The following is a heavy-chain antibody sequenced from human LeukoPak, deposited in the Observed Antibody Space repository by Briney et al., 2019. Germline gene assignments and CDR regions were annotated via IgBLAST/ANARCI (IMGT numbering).Heavy chain of an antibody. Sequence: PGGSLRLSCAASGFTFSSYSMNWVRQAPGKGLEWVSSISSSSSYIYYADSVKGRFTISRDNAKNSLYLQMNSLRAEDTAVYYCARVGLGRCSGTNCFQKDYYYYYYMDVWGKGTTVTVSS. J-gene: IGHJ6*03. D-gene: IGHD2-2*01. CDR1: GFTFSSYS. CDR3: ARVGLGRCSGTNCFQKDYYYYYYMDV. V-gene: IGHV3-21*01. CDR2: ISSSSSYI.